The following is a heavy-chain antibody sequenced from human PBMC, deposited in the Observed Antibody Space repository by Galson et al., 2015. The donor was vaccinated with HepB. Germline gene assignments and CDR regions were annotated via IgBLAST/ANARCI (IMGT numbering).Heavy chain of an antibody. CDR1: GGTFSSYA. CDR3: ARSGGDCSSTSCYEEDYYYGMDV. V-gene: IGHV1-69*06. J-gene: IGHJ6*02. Sequence: SVKVSCKASGGTFSSYAISWVRQAPGQGLEWMGGIIPIFGTANYAQKFQGRVAITADKSTSTAYMELSSLRSEDTAVYYCARSGGDCSSTSCYEEDYYYGMDVWGQGTTVTVSS. D-gene: IGHD2-2*01. CDR2: IIPIFGTA.